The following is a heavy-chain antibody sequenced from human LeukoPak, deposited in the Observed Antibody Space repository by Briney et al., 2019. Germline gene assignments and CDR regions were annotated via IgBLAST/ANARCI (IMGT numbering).Heavy chain of an antibody. CDR3: ARHRDVSSDLFDL. CDR2: ISYIGST. CDR1: GVSISSSY. V-gene: IGHV4-59*08. Sequence: SETLSLTCTVSGVSISSSYWSWIRQPPGKGLEWIGYISYIGSTNYNPSLKSRVTVSVDTSRNQFSLKLTSVTAADTAVYYCARHRDVSSDLFDLWGLGTLVTVSS. D-gene: IGHD6-19*01. J-gene: IGHJ2*01.